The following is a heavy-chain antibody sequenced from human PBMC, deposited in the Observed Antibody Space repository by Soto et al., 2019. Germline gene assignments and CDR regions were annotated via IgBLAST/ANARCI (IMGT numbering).Heavy chain of an antibody. CDR3: VAHYYGSGSPIDY. CDR1: GFTFSSYA. V-gene: IGHV3-23*01. CDR2: ISGSGGST. Sequence: EVQLLESGGGLVQPGGSLRLSCAASGFTFSSYAMSWVRQAPGKGLEWVSAISGSGGSTYYADSVKGRFTISRDNSKNTLYLQMNSLRAEDTAVYYCVAHYYGSGSPIDYWGQGPLVTVSS. J-gene: IGHJ4*02. D-gene: IGHD3-10*01.